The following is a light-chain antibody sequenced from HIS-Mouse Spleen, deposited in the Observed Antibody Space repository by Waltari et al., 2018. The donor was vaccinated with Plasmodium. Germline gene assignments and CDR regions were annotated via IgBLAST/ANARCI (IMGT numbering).Light chain of an antibody. J-gene: IGLJ2*01. CDR2: GKN. V-gene: IGLV3-19*01. CDR3: NSRDSSGNHVV. CDR1: SLRSHY. Sequence: SSELTQDPAVSVALGPTVRIPCQGDSLRSHYARWYQQKPGKPPVLVIYGKNTRPSGIPDRFSGSSSGNTASLTITGAQAEDEADYYCNSRDSSGNHVVFGGGTKLTVL.